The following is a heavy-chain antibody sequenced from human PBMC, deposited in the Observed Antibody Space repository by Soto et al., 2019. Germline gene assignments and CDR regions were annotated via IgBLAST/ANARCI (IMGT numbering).Heavy chain of an antibody. Sequence: SATLALTCTRSGGSINSSSYYRVAIRHPPGKGLECVGTMYYDGSTQYNPCVTRRVTIPVDTPKNQFSLKLSSVTAADTAVYYCARRGSGSYYNLGYYYYGMDVWGQGTTVT. CDR1: GGSINSSSYY. V-gene: IGHV4-39*01. J-gene: IGHJ6*02. CDR2: MYYDGST. CDR3: ARRGSGSYYNLGYYYYGMDV. D-gene: IGHD3-10*01.